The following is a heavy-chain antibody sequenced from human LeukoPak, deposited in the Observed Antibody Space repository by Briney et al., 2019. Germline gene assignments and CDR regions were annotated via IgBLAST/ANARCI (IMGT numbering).Heavy chain of an antibody. CDR3: ARKYCSGGSCSFSGSWFDP. CDR2: IIPILGIA. CDR1: GGTFSSYA. V-gene: IGHV1-69*04. Sequence: GASVKVSCKASGGTFSSYAISWVRQAPGQGLEWMGRIIPILGIANYAQKFQGRVTITADKSTSTAYMELSSLRSEDTAVYYCARKYCSGGSCSFSGSWFDPWGQGTLVTVSS. D-gene: IGHD2-15*01. J-gene: IGHJ5*02.